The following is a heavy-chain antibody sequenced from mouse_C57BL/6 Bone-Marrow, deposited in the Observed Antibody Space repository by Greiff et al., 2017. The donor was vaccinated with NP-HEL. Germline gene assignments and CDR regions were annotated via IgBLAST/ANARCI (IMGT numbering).Heavy chain of an antibody. J-gene: IGHJ1*03. CDR1: GYTFTGYW. Sequence: QVQLQQPGAELMKPGASVKLSCKATGYTFTGYWIEWVKQRPGHGLEWIGEILPGSGSTNYNEKFKGKATFTADTSSNPAYMQLSSLTTEDSAIYYCAGGYYYGSSYWWYFDVWGTGTTVTVSS. V-gene: IGHV1-9*01. D-gene: IGHD1-1*01. CDR3: AGGYYYGSSYWWYFDV. CDR2: ILPGSGST.